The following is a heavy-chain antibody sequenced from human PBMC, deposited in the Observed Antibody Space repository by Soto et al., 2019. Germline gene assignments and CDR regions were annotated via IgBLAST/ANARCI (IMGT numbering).Heavy chain of an antibody. J-gene: IGHJ5*02. V-gene: IGHV3-7*05. CDR2: IKQDGSEK. CDR3: AREHSSGWYNWFDP. CDR1: GFTFSSYW. Sequence: EVQLVESGGGLVQPGGSLRLSCAASGFTFSSYWMSWVRQAPGKGLAWVANIKQDGSEKYYVDSVKGRFTISRDNAKNSLYLQMNSLRAEDTAVYYCAREHSSGWYNWFDPWGQGTLVTVSS. D-gene: IGHD6-19*01.